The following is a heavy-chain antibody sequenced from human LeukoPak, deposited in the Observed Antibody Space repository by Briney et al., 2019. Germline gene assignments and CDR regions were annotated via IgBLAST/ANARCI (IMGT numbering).Heavy chain of an antibody. V-gene: IGHV4-38-2*02. Sequence: SETLSLTCTVSGYSISSGYYWGWIRQPPGKGLEYIGTISNSGITYYDPSLKSRVTISVDTSKNQFSLKLSSVTAADTAVYYCARDAYSSSWSGTYPYYYYYYMDVWGKGTTVTISS. J-gene: IGHJ6*03. CDR2: ISNSGIT. D-gene: IGHD6-13*01. CDR1: GYSISSGYY. CDR3: ARDAYSSSWSGTYPYYYYYYMDV.